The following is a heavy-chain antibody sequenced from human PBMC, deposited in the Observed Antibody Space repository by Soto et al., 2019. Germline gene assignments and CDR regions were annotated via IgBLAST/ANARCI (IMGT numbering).Heavy chain of an antibody. CDR3: ARVAPLGWFDP. D-gene: IGHD3-16*01. CDR2: IYHSGST. J-gene: IGHJ5*02. CDR1: GGSISSGGYS. Sequence: PSETLSLTCAVSGGSISSGGYSWSWIRQPPGKGLEWIGYIYHSGSTYYNPSLKSRVTISVDRSKNQFSLKLSSVTAADTAVYYCARVAPLGWFDPWGQGTLVTVSS. V-gene: IGHV4-30-2*01.